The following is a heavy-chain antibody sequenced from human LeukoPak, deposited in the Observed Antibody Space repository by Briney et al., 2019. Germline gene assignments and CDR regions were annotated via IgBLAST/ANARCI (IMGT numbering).Heavy chain of an antibody. D-gene: IGHD1-26*01. Sequence: GGSLRLSCAASGFDFSTQWMSWVRQAPGKGLEWVAIVNQGATQKYYVDSVKGRFTISRDNAKNSLYLQMNSLRAEDTAVYYCARGGLYHYSGTSGDYWGQGTLVTVSS. CDR2: VNQGATQK. CDR1: GFDFSTQW. J-gene: IGHJ4*02. CDR3: ARGGLYHYSGTSGDY. V-gene: IGHV3-7*01.